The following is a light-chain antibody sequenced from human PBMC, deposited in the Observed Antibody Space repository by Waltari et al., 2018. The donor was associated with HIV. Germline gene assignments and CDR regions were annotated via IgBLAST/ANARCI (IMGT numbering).Light chain of an antibody. CDR2: SAS. Sequence: EIQMTQSPPSVSAFVGDRVTITCRASQGISTLLAWYQQKLGKAPKLLIYSASTLQSGVPSRFSGSGSRTDFTLTISGLQPEDLATYYCQQANSFPVTFGPGTKVEIK. CDR1: QGISTL. CDR3: QQANSFPVT. J-gene: IGKJ3*01. V-gene: IGKV1-12*01.